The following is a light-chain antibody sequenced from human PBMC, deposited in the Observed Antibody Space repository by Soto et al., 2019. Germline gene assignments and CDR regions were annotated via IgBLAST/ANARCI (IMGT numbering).Light chain of an antibody. V-gene: IGKV1-5*01. J-gene: IGKJ5*01. Sequence: DIQMTQSPSTLSAAVGDRVTITWRASQSISSWLAWYQQKPGKAPKLLIYDASSLESGVPSRFSGSGSGTEFTLTISSLQPDDFATYYCQQYNSYHITFGQGTRLEIK. CDR1: QSISSW. CDR3: QQYNSYHIT. CDR2: DAS.